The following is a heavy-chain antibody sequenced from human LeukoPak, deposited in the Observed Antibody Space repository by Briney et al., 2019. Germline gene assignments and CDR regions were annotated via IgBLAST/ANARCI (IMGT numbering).Heavy chain of an antibody. CDR2: ISAYNGNT. Sequence: ASVKVSCKASGYTFTSYGISWVRQAPGQGLEWMGWISAYNGNTNYAQKLQGSVTMTTDTSTSTAYMELRSLRSDDTAVYYCARGYSSGWYSGDWFDPWGQGTLVTVSS. CDR1: GYTFTSYG. D-gene: IGHD6-19*01. V-gene: IGHV1-18*01. J-gene: IGHJ5*02. CDR3: ARGYSSGWYSGDWFDP.